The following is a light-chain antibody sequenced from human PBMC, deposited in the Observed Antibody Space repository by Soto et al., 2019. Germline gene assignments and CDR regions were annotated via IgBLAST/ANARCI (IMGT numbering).Light chain of an antibody. Sequence: EIVLTQSPATLSLSPGDRAILSCRASQSVGSYLAWYQQRPGQAPRLLIYDESTRATGIPARFSGSGSGTDFTLTISRLEPEDFAVYYCQQYGSSPLTFGGGTKV. CDR1: QSVGSY. J-gene: IGKJ4*01. CDR2: DES. V-gene: IGKV3-20*01. CDR3: QQYGSSPLT.